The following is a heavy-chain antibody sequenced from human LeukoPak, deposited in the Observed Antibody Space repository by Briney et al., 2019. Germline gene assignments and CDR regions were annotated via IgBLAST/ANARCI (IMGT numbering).Heavy chain of an antibody. V-gene: IGHV4-4*07. CDR1: GSSISNYY. D-gene: IGHD1-26*01. CDR3: ARAAHSGSLAPFDY. CDR2: IYSSGST. Sequence: TSETLSLTCIVSGSSISNYYWSWIRQPAGKGLEWIGRIYSSGSTNYNPSLKSRVTMSLDTSKNQFSLKLSSVTAADTAVYYCARAAHSGSLAPFDYWGQGTLVTVSS. J-gene: IGHJ4*02.